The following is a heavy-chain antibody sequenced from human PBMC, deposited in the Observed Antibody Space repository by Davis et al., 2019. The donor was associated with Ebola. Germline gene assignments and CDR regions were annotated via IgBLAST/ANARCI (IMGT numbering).Heavy chain of an antibody. CDR3: ARDRIAARRGMDY. V-gene: IGHV4-34*01. J-gene: IGHJ4*02. D-gene: IGHD6-6*01. Sequence: PSETLSLTCAVYGGSFSGYYWSWIRQPPGKGLEWIGEINHSGGTNYNPSLKSRVTISVDTSKNQFSLKLSSVTAADTAVYYCARDRIAARRGMDYWGQGTLVTVSS. CDR1: GGSFSGYY. CDR2: INHSGGT.